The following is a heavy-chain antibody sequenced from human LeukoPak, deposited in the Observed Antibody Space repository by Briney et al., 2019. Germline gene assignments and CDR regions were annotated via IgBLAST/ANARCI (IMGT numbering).Heavy chain of an antibody. J-gene: IGHJ6*03. CDR3: ARGTLKRLQTRPPDYYYVDV. V-gene: IGHV4-4*09. D-gene: IGHD5-24*01. Sequence: SETLSLTCTVSGGSISSYYWSWIRQPPGKGLEWIGDIYTSGSTNYNPSLKSRVTISVDTSKNHFSLKLSSVTAADTAVYYCARGTLKRLQTRPPDYYYVDVWGKGTTVTVSS. CDR1: GGSISSYY. CDR2: IYTSGST.